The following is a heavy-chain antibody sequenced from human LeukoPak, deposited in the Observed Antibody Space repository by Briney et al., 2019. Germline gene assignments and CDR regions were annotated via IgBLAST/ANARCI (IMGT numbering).Heavy chain of an antibody. Sequence: GGSLRLSCAASGFTFSSYGMHWVRQAPGKGLEWVAFIRHDGNNEYYADSVKGRFSISRDNSKNTLYLQMNSLRAEDTAVYYCAKDGTGTGGAFDIWGQGTMVTVSS. V-gene: IGHV3-30*02. J-gene: IGHJ3*02. D-gene: IGHD1-7*01. CDR2: IRHDGNNE. CDR1: GFTFSSYG. CDR3: AKDGTGTGGAFDI.